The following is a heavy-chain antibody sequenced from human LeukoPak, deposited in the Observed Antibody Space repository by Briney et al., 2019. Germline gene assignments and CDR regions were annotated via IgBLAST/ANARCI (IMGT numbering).Heavy chain of an antibody. CDR1: GGSISSYY. Sequence: PSETLSLTCTVSGGSISSYYWSWIRQPAGKGLEWIGRIYTSGSTNYNPSLKGRVTISVDTSKNQFSLKLSSVTAADTAVYYCAGRTYYYDSSGSPYYFDYWGQGTLVTVSS. CDR2: IYTSGST. J-gene: IGHJ4*02. V-gene: IGHV4-4*07. D-gene: IGHD3-22*01. CDR3: AGRTYYYDSSGSPYYFDY.